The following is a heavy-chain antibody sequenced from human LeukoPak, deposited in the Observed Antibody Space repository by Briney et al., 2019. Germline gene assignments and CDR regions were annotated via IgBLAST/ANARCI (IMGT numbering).Heavy chain of an antibody. Sequence: GGSLRLSCAASGFTFSRYSMHWVRQAPGKGLVWVSHVNSDGSGTDYADSVKGRFTISRDNSKNTLYLQMNSLRAEDTAVYYCAKDYGDYGYYFDYWGQGTLVTVSS. D-gene: IGHD4-17*01. J-gene: IGHJ4*02. CDR1: GFTFSRYS. CDR2: VNSDGSGT. V-gene: IGHV3-74*01. CDR3: AKDYGDYGYYFDY.